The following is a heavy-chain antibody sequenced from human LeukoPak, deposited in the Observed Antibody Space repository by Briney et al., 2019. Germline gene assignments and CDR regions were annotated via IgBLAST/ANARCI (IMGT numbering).Heavy chain of an antibody. CDR2: ISAYNGST. V-gene: IGHV1-18*04. J-gene: IGHJ3*02. Sequence: ASVKVSCKASGYTFTSYGISWVRQAPGQGLEWMGWISAYNGSTNYAQKLQGRVTMTTDTSTSTAYMELRSLRSDDTAVYYCAREFNILTGYYYVGAFDIWGQGTMVTVSS. CDR3: AREFNILTGYYYVGAFDI. D-gene: IGHD3-9*01. CDR1: GYTFTSYG.